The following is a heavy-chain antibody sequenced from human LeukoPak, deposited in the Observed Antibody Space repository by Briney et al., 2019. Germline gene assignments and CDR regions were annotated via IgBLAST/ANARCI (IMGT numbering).Heavy chain of an antibody. CDR3: ARDRYSSRIAAAGPNWFDP. CDR2: INPSGGST. V-gene: IGHV1-46*01. CDR1: GYTFTSYY. Sequence: ASVKVSCKASGYTFTSYYMHWVRQAPGQGLEWMGIINPSGGSTSYAQKFQGRATMTRDTSTSTVYMELSSLRSEDTAVYYCARDRYSSRIAAAGPNWFDPWGQGTLVTVSS. J-gene: IGHJ5*02. D-gene: IGHD6-13*01.